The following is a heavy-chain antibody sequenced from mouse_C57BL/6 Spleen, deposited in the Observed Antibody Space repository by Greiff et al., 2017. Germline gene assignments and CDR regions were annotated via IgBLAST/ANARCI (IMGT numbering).Heavy chain of an antibody. J-gene: IGHJ3*01. D-gene: IGHD2-4*01. CDR1: GYSITSGYY. V-gene: IGHV3-6*01. CDR2: ISYDGSI. Sequence: EVKVEESGPGLVKPSQSLSLTCSVTGYSITSGYYWNWIRQFPGNKLEWMGYISYDGSINYNPSLKNRISITRDTSKIQFILRLNSVTTEDTATYYCAREDYDEGPAYWGQGTLVTVSA. CDR3: AREDYDEGPAY.